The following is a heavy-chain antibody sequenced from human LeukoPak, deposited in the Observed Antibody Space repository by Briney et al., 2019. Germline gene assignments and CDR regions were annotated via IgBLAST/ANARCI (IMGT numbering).Heavy chain of an antibody. V-gene: IGHV1-2*06. CDR2: INSKSGGT. J-gene: IGHJ5*02. D-gene: IGHD2-15*01. CDR1: GYTFTAYY. CDR3: ARSRSGGENWFDP. Sequence: ASVKVSCKASGYTFTAYYMHWVRQAPGQGLEWMGRINSKSGGTTYAQNFQGRVTMTRDTSISTAYMELSRLRSHDTAVYYCARSRSGGENWFDPWGQGTLVTVSS.